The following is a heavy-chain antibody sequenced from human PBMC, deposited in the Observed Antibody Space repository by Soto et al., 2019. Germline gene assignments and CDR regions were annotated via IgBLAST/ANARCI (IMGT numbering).Heavy chain of an antibody. CDR3: AHTEMGGYCSGCSCHLNWFDP. CDR1: GFSLRTRGVG. Sequence: SGPTLVNPTQTLTLTCTFSGFSLRTRGVGVGWIRQPPGKALEWLALIYWDDDKRYSPSLKSRLTITKDTSKNQVVLTMTNMDPVDTATYYCAHTEMGGYCSGCSCHLNWFDPWG. CDR2: IYWDDDK. D-gene: IGHD2-15*01. V-gene: IGHV2-5*02. J-gene: IGHJ5*02.